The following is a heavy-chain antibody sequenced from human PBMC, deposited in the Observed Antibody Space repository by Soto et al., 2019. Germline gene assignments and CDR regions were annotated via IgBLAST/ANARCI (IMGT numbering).Heavy chain of an antibody. CDR3: ATGKFYLRDGILSHHDH. V-gene: IGHV4-31*03. CDR2: IYNTDTEST. Sequence: NPSETLSLTCTVSGVSVNSGAYYWSWLRQHPGKGLDWIGYIYNTDTESTYYNPSLKSRVTISGDTSMNQISLRLNSVTAADTAVYYCATGKFYLRDGILSHHDHWGQGTLVTVPS. CDR1: GVSVNSGAYY. D-gene: IGHD2-21*02. J-gene: IGHJ4*02.